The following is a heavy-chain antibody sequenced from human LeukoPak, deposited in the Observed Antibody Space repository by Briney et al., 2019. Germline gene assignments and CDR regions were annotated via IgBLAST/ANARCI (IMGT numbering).Heavy chain of an antibody. CDR3: ARKGTYSTYDAFDI. J-gene: IGHJ3*02. Sequence: PSETLSLTCTVSGYSISSGYYWGWIRQPPGKGLEWIGSIYHSGSTYYNPSLKSRVTISVDTSKNQFSLKLSSVTAADTAVYYCARKGTYSTYDAFDIWGQGTMVTVSS. CDR1: GYSISSGYY. D-gene: IGHD6-13*01. V-gene: IGHV4-38-2*02. CDR2: IYHSGST.